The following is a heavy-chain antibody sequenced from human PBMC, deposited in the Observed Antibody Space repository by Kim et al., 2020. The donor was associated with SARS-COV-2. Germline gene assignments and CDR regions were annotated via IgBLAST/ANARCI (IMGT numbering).Heavy chain of an antibody. CDR3: AKMKGDPRGVWFDP. Sequence: GGSLRLSCAASGFTFSSYAMSWVRQAPGKGLEWVSAISGSGGSTYYADSVKGRFTISRDNSKNTLYLQINSLRAEDTAVYYCAKMKGDPRGVWFDPWGQGTLVTVSS. CDR2: ISGSGGST. D-gene: IGHD3-16*01. V-gene: IGHV3-23*01. J-gene: IGHJ5*02. CDR1: GFTFSSYA.